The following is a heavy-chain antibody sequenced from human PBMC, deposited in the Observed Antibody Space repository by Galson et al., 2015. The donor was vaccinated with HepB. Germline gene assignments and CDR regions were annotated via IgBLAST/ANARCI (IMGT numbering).Heavy chain of an antibody. Sequence: LSLTCTVSGGSISSYYWSWIRQPPGKGLEWIGYIYYSGSTNYNPSLKSRVTISVDTSKNQFSLKLSSVTAADTAVYYCARGRRTPYYYYGMDVWGQGTTVTVSS. CDR1: GGSISSYY. V-gene: IGHV4-59*01. CDR3: ARGRRTPYYYYGMDV. J-gene: IGHJ6*02. CDR2: IYYSGST.